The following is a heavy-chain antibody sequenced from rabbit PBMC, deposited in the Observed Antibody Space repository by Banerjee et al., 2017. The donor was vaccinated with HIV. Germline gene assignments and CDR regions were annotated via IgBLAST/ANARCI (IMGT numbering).Heavy chain of an antibody. CDR1: GFSFSSGYD. CDR2: IYPTYGAT. D-gene: IGHD3-3*01. Sequence: QSLEESGGDLVKPGASLTLTCTASGFSFSSGYDMCWVRQTPGKGLEWIGCIYPTYGATDYASWVNGRFTISLDKAQNTVFLQMTSLTAADTATYFCARGLVAGVLDLWGQGTLVTVS. V-gene: IGHV1S40*01. J-gene: IGHJ3*01. CDR3: ARGLVAGVLDL.